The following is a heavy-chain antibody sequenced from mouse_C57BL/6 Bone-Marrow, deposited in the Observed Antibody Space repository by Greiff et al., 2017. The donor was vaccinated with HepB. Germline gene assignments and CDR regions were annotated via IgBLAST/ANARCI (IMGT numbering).Heavy chain of an antibody. CDR1: GFTFSSYG. Sequence: EVHLVESGGDLVKPGGSLKLSCAASGFTFSSYGMSWVRQTPDKRLEWVATISSGGSYTYYPDSVKGRFTISRDNAKNTLYLQMSSLKSEDTAMYYCARSLYYYGSSYYYYAMDYWGQGTSVTVSS. V-gene: IGHV5-6*01. D-gene: IGHD1-1*01. J-gene: IGHJ4*01. CDR2: ISSGGSYT. CDR3: ARSLYYYGSSYYYYAMDY.